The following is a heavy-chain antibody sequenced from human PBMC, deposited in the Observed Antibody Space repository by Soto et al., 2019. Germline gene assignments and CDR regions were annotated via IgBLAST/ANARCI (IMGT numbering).Heavy chain of an antibody. Sequence: EVQLSESGGGLVQPGGSLRLSCGASGFTFTAYGMSWVRQAPGKGLEWISTVSRSGDSTYYADSVKGRFTISRDNSKNTVYLQMNSLRAEDTAVYYCAKPPYSNDFYVWGQGTLVTVSS. D-gene: IGHD6-13*01. J-gene: IGHJ4*02. CDR3: AKPPYSNDFYV. V-gene: IGHV3-23*01. CDR1: GFTFTAYG. CDR2: VSRSGDST.